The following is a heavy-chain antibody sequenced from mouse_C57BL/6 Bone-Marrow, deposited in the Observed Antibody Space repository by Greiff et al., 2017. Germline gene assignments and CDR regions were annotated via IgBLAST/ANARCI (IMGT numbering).Heavy chain of an antibody. D-gene: IGHD1-1*01. J-gene: IGHJ2*01. V-gene: IGHV1-80*01. CDR1: GYAFSSYW. Sequence: VQLQQSGAELVKPGASVKISCKASGYAFSSYWMNWVKQRPGKGLEWIGQIYPGDGDTNYNGKFKGKATLTADKSSSTAYMQLSSLTSEDSAVYFCARDGFITSFDYGGQGTTLTVSS. CDR3: ARDGFITSFDY. CDR2: IYPGDGDT.